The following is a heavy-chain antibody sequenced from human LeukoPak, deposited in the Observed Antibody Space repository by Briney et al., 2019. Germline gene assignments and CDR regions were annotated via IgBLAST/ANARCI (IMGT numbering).Heavy chain of an antibody. CDR1: GGSISSYY. J-gene: IGHJ3*02. CDR3: AIPYYDSSGYYYGDAFDI. Sequence: SEILSLTCTVSGGSISSYYWSWIRQPAGKGLEWIGRIYTSGSTNYNPSLKSRVTMSVDTSKNQFSLKLSSVTAADTAVYYCAIPYYDSSGYYYGDAFDIWGQGTMVTVSS. CDR2: IYTSGST. D-gene: IGHD3-22*01. V-gene: IGHV4-4*07.